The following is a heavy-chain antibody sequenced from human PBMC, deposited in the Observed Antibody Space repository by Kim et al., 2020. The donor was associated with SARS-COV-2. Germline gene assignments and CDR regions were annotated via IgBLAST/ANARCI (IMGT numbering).Heavy chain of an antibody. J-gene: IGHJ5*02. CDR1: RDSVSSSNW. CDR2: IHHIGST. D-gene: IGHD2-15*01. V-gene: IGHV4-4*02. Sequence: SETLSLTCAVSRDSVSSSNWWNWVRQPPGKGLEWIGEIHHIGSTNYNPSLKCRVSMSLDMSKNQFSLKMTSVTAADTAVYYCARVPPRGYCSSGRCSIWRVPGGQGALVNVSS. CDR3: ARVPPRGYCSSGRCSIWRVP.